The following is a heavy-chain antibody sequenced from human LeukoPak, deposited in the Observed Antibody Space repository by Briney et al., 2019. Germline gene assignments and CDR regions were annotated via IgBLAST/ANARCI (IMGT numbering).Heavy chain of an antibody. Sequence: ASVKVSCKASGYTFTSYGISWVRQAPGQGLEWMGWISAYNGNTNYAQKLQGRVTMTTDTSTSTAYMELRSLRSDDTAVYYCARDLEIVVVPAATPFDPWGQGTLVTVSS. V-gene: IGHV1-18*01. J-gene: IGHJ5*02. D-gene: IGHD2-2*03. CDR1: GYTFTSYG. CDR3: ARDLEIVVVPAATPFDP. CDR2: ISAYNGNT.